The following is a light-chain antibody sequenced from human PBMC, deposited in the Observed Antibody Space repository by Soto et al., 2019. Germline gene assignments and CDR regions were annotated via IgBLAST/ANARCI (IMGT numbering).Light chain of an antibody. Sequence: EIVMTQSPATLSVSPGEGATLSCRASQSVSSKLAWYQQKPGQAPRLLIYGASTRATGIPARFSDSGSGTEFTLIISSLQSEDSAVYYCQQYNSWLWTFGQGTKVEIK. V-gene: IGKV3-15*01. CDR2: GAS. CDR1: QSVSSK. J-gene: IGKJ1*01. CDR3: QQYNSWLWT.